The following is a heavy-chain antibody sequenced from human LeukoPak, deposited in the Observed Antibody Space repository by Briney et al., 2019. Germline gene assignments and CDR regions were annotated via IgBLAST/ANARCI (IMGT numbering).Heavy chain of an antibody. CDR2: FSGSGTST. Sequence: GGSLRLSCAASGFPFSGYAMSWVRQTPGKGLEWVAAFSGSGTSTYYADSVKGRFTISRDNSKNILFLQMSSLRAEDTAVYYCAKESEYSYGNWGQGTLVTVSS. CDR3: AKESEYSYGN. V-gene: IGHV3-23*01. J-gene: IGHJ4*02. CDR1: GFPFSGYA. D-gene: IGHD5-18*01.